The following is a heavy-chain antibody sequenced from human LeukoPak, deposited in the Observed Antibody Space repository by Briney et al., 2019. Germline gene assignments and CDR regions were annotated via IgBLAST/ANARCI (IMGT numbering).Heavy chain of an antibody. Sequence: GGSRRLSCAASGITFGNNWMHWVRQGPGKGLVWISRINSDGGGAIYADSVKGRFTVSRDNAKNTLYLQMNSLRAEDTAVYYCARDVPHNWFDTWGQGTLVTVSS. V-gene: IGHV3-74*01. CDR2: INSDGGGA. CDR3: ARDVPHNWFDT. J-gene: IGHJ5*02. CDR1: GITFGNNW.